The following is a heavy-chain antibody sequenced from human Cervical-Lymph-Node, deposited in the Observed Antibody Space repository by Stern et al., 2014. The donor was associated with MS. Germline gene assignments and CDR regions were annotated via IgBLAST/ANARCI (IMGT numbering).Heavy chain of an antibody. Sequence: QLQLQESGPGLVKPSQTLSLTCTVSGGSISSDNYYWTWIRQHPGKGLEWIGHIYYSGTTYYNPSLKSRVSITVDTSKNLFSLRLSSVTAADTAVYYCARDHFTTSLDVWGQGTTVTVS. CDR3: ARDHFTTSLDV. J-gene: IGHJ6*02. V-gene: IGHV4-31*03. CDR2: IYYSGTT. CDR1: GGSISSDNYY. D-gene: IGHD2-2*01.